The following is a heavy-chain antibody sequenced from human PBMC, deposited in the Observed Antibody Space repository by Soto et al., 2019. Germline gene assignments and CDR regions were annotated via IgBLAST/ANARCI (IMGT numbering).Heavy chain of an antibody. CDR2: IYHSGST. CDR3: ARELGASTVTSAFDI. J-gene: IGHJ3*02. D-gene: IGHD4-17*01. Sequence: SETVSLTCAVSGYSISSGYYWGWIRQPPGKGLEWIGSIYHSGSTYYNPSLKSRVTISVDTSKNQFSLKLSSVTAADTAVYYCARELGASTVTSAFDIWGQGTMVTVSS. CDR1: GYSISSGYY. V-gene: IGHV4-38-2*02.